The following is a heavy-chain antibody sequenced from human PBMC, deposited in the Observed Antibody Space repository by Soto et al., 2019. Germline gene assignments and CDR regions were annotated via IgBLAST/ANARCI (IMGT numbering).Heavy chain of an antibody. CDR1: GFTFSSYW. V-gene: IGHV3-7*01. J-gene: IGHJ6*03. CDR3: ATRITGTRPRYYYYYMDV. Sequence: EVQLVESGGGLVQPGGSLRLSCAASGFTFSSYWMSWVRQAPGKGLEWVANIKQDGSEKYYLDSVKGRFTISRDNAKNSLYLQMNSLRAEDTAVYYCATRITGTRPRYYYYYMDVWGKGTTVTVSS. D-gene: IGHD1-20*01. CDR2: IKQDGSEK.